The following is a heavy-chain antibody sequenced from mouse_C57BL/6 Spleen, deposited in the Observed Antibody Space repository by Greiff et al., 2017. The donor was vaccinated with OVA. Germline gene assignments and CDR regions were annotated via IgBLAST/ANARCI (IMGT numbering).Heavy chain of an antibody. CDR1: GYTFTDYN. D-gene: IGHD2-1*01. V-gene: IGHV1-18*01. CDR2: INPNNGGT. CDR3: ARSDYGNLVDY. J-gene: IGHJ4*01. Sequence: EVKLMESGPELVKPGASVKIPCKASGYTFTDYNMDWVKQSHGKSLEWIGDINPNNGGTIYNQKFKGKATLTVDKSSSTAYMELRSLTSEDTAVYYCARSDYGNLVDYWGQGTSVTVSS.